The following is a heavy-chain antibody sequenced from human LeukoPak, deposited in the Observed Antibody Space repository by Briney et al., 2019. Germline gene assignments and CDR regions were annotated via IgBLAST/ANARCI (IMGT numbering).Heavy chain of an antibody. CDR1: GLPFSSYA. CDR2: ISGRGGRT. CDR3: TGGGLERRPQEFDD. J-gene: IGHJ4*02. V-gene: IGHV3-23*01. Sequence: PGGSLRLSCAASGLPFSSYAMSWVRQAPGEGLEWVSGISGRGGRTHYADSVKGRFPIHRHNPNNTLYLQVSSQRAGDTAVSLCTGGGLERRPQEFDDWGQGTLGTLCS. D-gene: IGHD1-1*01.